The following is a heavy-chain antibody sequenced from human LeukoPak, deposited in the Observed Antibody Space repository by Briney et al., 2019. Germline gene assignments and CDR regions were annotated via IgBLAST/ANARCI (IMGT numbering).Heavy chain of an antibody. CDR3: ARGPYYYYGMDV. V-gene: IGHV1-3*01. Sequence: ASVKVSCKASGYTFTSYAMHWVRQAPGQRLEWMGWINAGNGNTKYSQKFQGRVTITRDTSASTAYMELSSLRSEDTAVYYCARGPYYYYGMDVWGQGTTVTVPS. CDR2: INAGNGNT. J-gene: IGHJ6*02. CDR1: GYTFTSYA.